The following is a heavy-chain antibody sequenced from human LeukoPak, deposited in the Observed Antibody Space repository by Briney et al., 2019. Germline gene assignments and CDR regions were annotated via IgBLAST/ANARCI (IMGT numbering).Heavy chain of an antibody. CDR3: AKDWDSGSYYFDY. CDR1: GFTFSSYG. CDR2: ISYDGSNK. V-gene: IGHV3-30*18. Sequence: PGRSLRLSCAASGFTFSSYGMHWVRQAPGKGLEWVAVISYDGSNKYYADSVKGRFTISRDNSKNTLYLQMNSLRAEDTAVYYCAKDWDSGSYYFDYWGQGTLVTVS. D-gene: IGHD1-26*01. J-gene: IGHJ4*02.